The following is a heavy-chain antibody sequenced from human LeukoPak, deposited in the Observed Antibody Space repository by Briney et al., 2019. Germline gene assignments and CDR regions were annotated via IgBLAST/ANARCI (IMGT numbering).Heavy chain of an antibody. CDR3: ARRSHNPGAVVCAY. CDR2: ISSSGSTI. Sequence: KPGGSLRLSCAASGFTFSDYYTSWIRQAPGKGLEGVSYISSSGSTIYYADSVKGRFTISRDNAKNSLYLQMNSLRAEDTAAYYCARRSHNPGAVVCAYWGQGTLLTVSS. V-gene: IGHV3-11*01. D-gene: IGHD1-14*01. CDR1: GFTFSDYY. J-gene: IGHJ4*02.